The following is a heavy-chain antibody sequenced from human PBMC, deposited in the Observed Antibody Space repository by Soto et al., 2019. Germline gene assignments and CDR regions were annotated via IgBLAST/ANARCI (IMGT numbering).Heavy chain of an antibody. D-gene: IGHD6-19*01. J-gene: IGHJ4*02. V-gene: IGHV3-30-3*01. Sequence: PGGSLRLSCAASGFTFSSYAMHWVRQAPGKGLEWVAVISYDGSNKYYADSVKGRFTISRDNSKNTLYLQMNSLRAEDTAVYYCARDRPRIAVAGTLDCWGQGTLVTVSS. CDR1: GFTFSSYA. CDR3: ARDRPRIAVAGTLDC. CDR2: ISYDGSNK.